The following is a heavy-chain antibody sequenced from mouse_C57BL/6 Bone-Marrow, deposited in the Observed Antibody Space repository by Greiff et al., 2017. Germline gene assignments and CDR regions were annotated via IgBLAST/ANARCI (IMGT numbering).Heavy chain of an antibody. Sequence: EVKVVESGGGLVKPGGSLKLSCAASGFTFSDYGMHWVRQAPEKGPEWVAYISSGSSTIYYADTVKGRFTISRDNAKNTLFLQMTSLRSEDTAMYYCVRGRDYERNYAMDYWGEGTAVTVSS. CDR3: VRGRDYERNYAMDY. D-gene: IGHD2-4*01. J-gene: IGHJ4*01. CDR2: ISSGSSTI. CDR1: GFTFSDYG. V-gene: IGHV5-17*01.